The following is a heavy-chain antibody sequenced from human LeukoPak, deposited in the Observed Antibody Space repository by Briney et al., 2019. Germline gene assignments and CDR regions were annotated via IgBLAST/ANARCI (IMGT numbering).Heavy chain of an antibody. J-gene: IGHJ6*03. CDR1: GFTFDDYA. CDR2: ISWDGGSI. Sequence: GGSLRLSCAASGFTFDDYAMHWVRQAPGKGLEWVSLISWDGGSIYYADSVKGRFTISRDNSKNSLYLQMNSLRTEDTALYFCAKDSCSSTSCYWKYYYYMDVWGKGTTVTVSS. CDR3: AKDSCSSTSCYWKYYYYMDV. V-gene: IGHV3-43*01. D-gene: IGHD2-2*01.